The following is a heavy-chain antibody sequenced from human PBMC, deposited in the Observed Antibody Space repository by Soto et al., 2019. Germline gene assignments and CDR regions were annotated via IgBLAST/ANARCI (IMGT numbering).Heavy chain of an antibody. Sequence: PGGSLRLSCAASGFTFSSYAMSWVRQAPGKGLEWVSAISGSGGSTYYADSVKGRFTISRDNSKNTLYLQMNSLRAEDAAVYYCARGSIVATSLTPFDYWGQGTLVTVSS. CDR2: ISGSGGST. CDR1: GFTFSSYA. CDR3: ARGSIVATSLTPFDY. V-gene: IGHV3-23*01. D-gene: IGHD5-12*01. J-gene: IGHJ4*02.